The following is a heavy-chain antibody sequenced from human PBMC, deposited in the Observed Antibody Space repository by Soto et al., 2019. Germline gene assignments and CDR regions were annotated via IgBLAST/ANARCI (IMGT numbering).Heavy chain of an antibody. D-gene: IGHD3-9*01. CDR1: GYTFSTYG. CDR2: INPFKGDT. J-gene: IGHJ6*02. Sequence: ASVKVSCKASGYTFSTYGITWVRQAPGQGLDWMGWINPFKGDTNSAARFQDRVSLTTDTSTSTAYMELSSLRSEDTAVYYCARALPVLRYFDWLNYYYGMDVWGQGTTVTVSS. CDR3: ARALPVLRYFDWLNYYYGMDV. V-gene: IGHV1-18*01.